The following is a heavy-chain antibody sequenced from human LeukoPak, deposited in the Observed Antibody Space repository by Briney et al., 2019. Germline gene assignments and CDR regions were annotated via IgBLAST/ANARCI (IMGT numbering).Heavy chain of an antibody. D-gene: IGHD3-3*01. V-gene: IGHV3-23*01. Sequence: GGSLRLSCAASGFTFSSYAMSWVRQAPGKGLEWVSDISGSGGSTYYADSVKGRFTISRDNSKNTLYLQMNSLRAEDTAVYYCAKGIRVFEWLLADYWGQGTLVTVSS. CDR2: ISGSGGST. CDR3: AKGIRVFEWLLADY. J-gene: IGHJ4*02. CDR1: GFTFSSYA.